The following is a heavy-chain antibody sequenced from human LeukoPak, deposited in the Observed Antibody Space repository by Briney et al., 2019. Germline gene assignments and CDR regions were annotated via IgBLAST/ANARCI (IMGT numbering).Heavy chain of an antibody. CDR2: INPNSGGT. CDR1: GYTFTGYY. D-gene: IGHD2-2*01. Sequence: AASVKVSCKASGYTFTGYYMHWVRQAPGQGLEWMGWINPNSGGTNYAQKFQGRVTITRDTSISTVYMELSSLRSEDTAVYYCARDLNYCSSTSCPFGYYYYYMDVWGKGTTVTVSS. CDR3: ARDLNYCSSTSCPFGYYYYYMDV. V-gene: IGHV1-2*02. J-gene: IGHJ6*03.